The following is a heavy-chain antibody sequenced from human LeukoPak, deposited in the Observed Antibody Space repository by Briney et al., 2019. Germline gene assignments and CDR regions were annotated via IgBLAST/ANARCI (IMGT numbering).Heavy chain of an antibody. J-gene: IGHJ5*02. Sequence: ASVKVSCKASGYTFTSYGISWVRQAPGQGLEWMGWISAYNGNTNYAQKLQGRVTMTTDTSTSTAYMELRRLRSDDPAGYSCARGAVGGTFWFDPWGQGTLVTVSP. D-gene: IGHD6-19*01. CDR2: ISAYNGNT. V-gene: IGHV1-18*01. CDR1: GYTFTSYG. CDR3: ARGAVGGTFWFDP.